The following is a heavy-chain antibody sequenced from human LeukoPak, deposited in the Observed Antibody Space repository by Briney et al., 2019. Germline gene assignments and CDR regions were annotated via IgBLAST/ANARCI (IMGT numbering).Heavy chain of an antibody. CDR3: ARVWKLRLGELSLYHWFDP. Sequence: PSETLSLTCAVHGGSFSGYYWSWLRQPPGKGLEWIGEINHSGSTNYNPSLKSRVTISVDTSKNQFSLKLSSVTAADTAVYYCARVWKLRLGELSLYHWFDPWGQGTLVTVSP. J-gene: IGHJ5*02. D-gene: IGHD3-16*02. CDR1: GGSFSGYY. CDR2: INHSGST. V-gene: IGHV4-34*01.